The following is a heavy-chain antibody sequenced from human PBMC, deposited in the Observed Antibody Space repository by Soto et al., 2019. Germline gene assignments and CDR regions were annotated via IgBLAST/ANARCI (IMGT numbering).Heavy chain of an antibody. V-gene: IGHV3-15*07. D-gene: IGHD2-15*01. Sequence: EVQLVESGGGLVKPGGSLRLSCAASGFTFSNAWMNWVRQAPGKGLEWVGRIKSTTDGGTTDYAAPVKGRFTISRDDSKNTLYLQMNSLKTEDTAVYYCTTDDQHCSGGSCYSGMGGGMDVWGQGTTVTVSS. CDR2: IKSTTDGGTT. J-gene: IGHJ6*02. CDR1: GFTFSNAW. CDR3: TTDDQHCSGGSCYSGMGGGMDV.